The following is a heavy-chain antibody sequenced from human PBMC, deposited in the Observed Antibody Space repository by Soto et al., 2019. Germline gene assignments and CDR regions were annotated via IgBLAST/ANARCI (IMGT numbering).Heavy chain of an antibody. Sequence: QVQLVQSGAEVKKPGASVKVSCKASGYTFTSYDINWVRQATGQGLEWMGYMNPNSGNTDYAQKFQGRVTMTRNTSISTAYMELSSLKSEDTAVYYCARGFAILGVRPHWGQGTLVTVSS. J-gene: IGHJ4*02. V-gene: IGHV1-8*01. CDR3: ARGFAILGVRPH. CDR1: GYTFTSYD. D-gene: IGHD3-10*01. CDR2: MNPNSGNT.